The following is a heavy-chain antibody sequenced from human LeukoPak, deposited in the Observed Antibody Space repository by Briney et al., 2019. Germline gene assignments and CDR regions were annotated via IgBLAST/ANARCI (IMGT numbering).Heavy chain of an antibody. D-gene: IGHD3-10*01. J-gene: IGHJ5*02. CDR1: GGSINSSSYN. Sequence: SETLSLTCNVSGGSINSSSYNWGWIRQPPGKGLEWIGSMYYSGSTYYNPSLKSRVSISVDTSKNQFSLKLSSVTAADTAVYYCARHRNVLLWFGELLPNWFDPWGQGTLVTVSS. V-gene: IGHV4-39*01. CDR3: ARHRNVLLWFGELLPNWFDP. CDR2: MYYSGST.